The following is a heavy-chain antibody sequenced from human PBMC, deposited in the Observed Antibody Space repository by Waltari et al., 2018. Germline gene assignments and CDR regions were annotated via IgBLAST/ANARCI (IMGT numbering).Heavy chain of an antibody. D-gene: IGHD3-3*01. V-gene: IGHV4-59*12. J-gene: IGHJ4*02. Sequence: QSPGKGLEWIGYIYNTDTNTNYNPSLKSRVTISRDTSKNQFSLRLTSLTAADTAVYFCARDSYNFWSGYYWGQGVLVTVSS. CDR2: IYNTDTNT. CDR3: ARDSYNFWSGYY.